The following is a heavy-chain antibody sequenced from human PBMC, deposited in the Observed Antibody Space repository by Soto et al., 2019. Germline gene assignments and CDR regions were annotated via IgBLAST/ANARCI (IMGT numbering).Heavy chain of an antibody. D-gene: IGHD3-3*01. CDR2: ISAYNGNT. J-gene: IGHJ4*02. V-gene: IGHV1-18*01. CDR1: GYTFTSYG. CDR3: ARDITISGSVASDFDY. Sequence: GASVKVSCKASGYTFTSYGISWVRQAPGQGLEWMGWISAYNGNTNYAQKLQGRVTMTTDTSTSTAYMELRSLGSDDTAVYYCARDITISGSVASDFDYWGQGTLVTVSS.